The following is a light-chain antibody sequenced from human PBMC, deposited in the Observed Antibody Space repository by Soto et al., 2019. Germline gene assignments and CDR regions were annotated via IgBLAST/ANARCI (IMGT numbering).Light chain of an antibody. CDR2: DVT. V-gene: IGLV2-14*01. Sequence: QSALPQPASVSGSPVQSITISCTGTSSDVGGYNYVSWYQQHPGKAPRFVIYDVTNRPSGVSNRFSGSKSGNTASLTISGLQAEDEADYYCSSYTTSNTRQVVFGTGTKVTVL. CDR3: SSYTTSNTRQVV. J-gene: IGLJ1*01. CDR1: SSDVGGYNY.